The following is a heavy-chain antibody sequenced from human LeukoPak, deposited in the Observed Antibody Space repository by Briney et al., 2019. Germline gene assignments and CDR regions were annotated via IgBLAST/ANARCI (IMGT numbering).Heavy chain of an antibody. CDR2: ISSSSSYI. CDR1: GFTFSSYS. CDR3: ARVHRTYYDILTGPGAHYYYGMDV. D-gene: IGHD3-9*01. V-gene: IGHV3-21*01. Sequence: GGSLRLSCAASGFTFSSYSMNWVRQAPGKGLEWVSFISSSSSYIYYADSVKGRFTISRYNAKNSLYLQMNSLRAEDTAVYYCARVHRTYYDILTGPGAHYYYGMDVWGKGTTVTVSS. J-gene: IGHJ6*04.